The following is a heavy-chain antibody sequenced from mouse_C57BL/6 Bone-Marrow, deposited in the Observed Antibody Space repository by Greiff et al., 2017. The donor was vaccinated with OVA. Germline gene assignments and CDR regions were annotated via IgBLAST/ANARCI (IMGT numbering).Heavy chain of an antibody. CDR3: TTVYYYGKGFPYYAMDY. CDR1: GFNIKDDY. V-gene: IGHV14-4*01. CDR2: IDPENGDT. Sequence: DVQLQESGAELVRPGASVKLSCTASGFNIKDDYMHWVKQRPEQGLEWIGWIDPENGDTEYASKFQGKATITADTSSNTAYLQLSSLTSEDTAVYYCTTVYYYGKGFPYYAMDYWGQGTSVTVSS. D-gene: IGHD1-1*01. J-gene: IGHJ4*01.